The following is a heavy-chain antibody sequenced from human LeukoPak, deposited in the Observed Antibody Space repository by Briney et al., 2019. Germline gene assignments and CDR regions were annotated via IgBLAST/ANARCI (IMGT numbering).Heavy chain of an antibody. J-gene: IGHJ4*02. Sequence: KPSETLSLTCTVSGGSVSSGSYYWSWIRQPPGKGLEWIGYIYYSGSTNYNPSLKSRVTISVDTSKNQFSLKLSSVTAADTAVYYCARRSYYDSSGYRYFDYWGQGTLVTVSS. V-gene: IGHV4-61*01. CDR2: IYYSGST. CDR3: ARRSYYDSSGYRYFDY. CDR1: GGSVSSGSYY. D-gene: IGHD3-22*01.